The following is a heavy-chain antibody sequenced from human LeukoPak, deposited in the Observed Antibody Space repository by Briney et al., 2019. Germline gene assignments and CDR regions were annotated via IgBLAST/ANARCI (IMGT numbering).Heavy chain of an antibody. Sequence: GGPLRLSCAASGFTFSDYYMSWIRQAPGKGLEWVSYISSSGSTIYYADSVKGRFTISRDNAKNSLYLQMNSLRAEDTAVYYCARDHLEDIAAAGTVGYYYYYMDVWGKGTTVTVSS. CDR3: ARDHLEDIAAAGTVGYYYYYMDV. J-gene: IGHJ6*03. V-gene: IGHV3-11*04. CDR1: GFTFSDYY. CDR2: ISSSGSTI. D-gene: IGHD6-13*01.